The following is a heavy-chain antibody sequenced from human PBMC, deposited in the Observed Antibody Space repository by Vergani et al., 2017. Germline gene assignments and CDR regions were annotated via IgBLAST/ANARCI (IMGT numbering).Heavy chain of an antibody. J-gene: IGHJ6*03. CDR2: IIPIFGTA. Sequence: QVQLVQSGAEVKKPGSSVKVSCKASGGTFSSYAISWVRQAPGQGLEWMGGIIPIFGTANYAQKFQGRVTITADESTSPAYMELSSLRSEDTAVYYCARHVSGSYPYYYYYYMDVWGKGTTVTVAS. D-gene: IGHD1-26*01. CDR1: GGTFSSYA. V-gene: IGHV1-69*01. CDR3: ARHVSGSYPYYYYYYMDV.